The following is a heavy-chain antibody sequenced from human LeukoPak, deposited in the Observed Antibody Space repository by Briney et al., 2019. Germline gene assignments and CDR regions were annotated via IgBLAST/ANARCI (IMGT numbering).Heavy chain of an antibody. V-gene: IGHV1-18*01. CDR2: ISAYNGNT. D-gene: IGHD2-21*02. J-gene: IGHJ4*02. CDR3: ARVVLDCGGDCYTYYFDY. CDR1: GYTFTSYG. Sequence: GASVKVSCKASGYTFTSYGISWVRQAPGQGLEWMGWISAYNGNTNYAQKLQGRVTMTTDTSTSTAYMELRSLRSDDTAVYYCARVVLDCGGDCYTYYFDYWGQGTLVTVS.